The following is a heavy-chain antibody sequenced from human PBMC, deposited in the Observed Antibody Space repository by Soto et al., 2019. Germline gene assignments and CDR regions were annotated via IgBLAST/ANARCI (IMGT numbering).Heavy chain of an antibody. CDR2: IFHSGST. CDR3: AREGGSGCQDWYFNV. CDR1: GVFISSGGYS. J-gene: IGHJ2*01. D-gene: IGHD1-26*01. Sequence: LSLTCTVSGVFISSGGYSWFLLRQPPGKGLEWIGYIFHSGSTYYNPSLKSRVTISVDGSKNLFSLELTSVTAADSAIYYWAREGGSGCQDWYFNVWGRGSVV. V-gene: IGHV4-30-2*01.